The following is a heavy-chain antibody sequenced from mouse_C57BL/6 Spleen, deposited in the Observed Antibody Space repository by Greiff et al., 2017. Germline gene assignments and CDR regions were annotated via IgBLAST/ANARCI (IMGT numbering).Heavy chain of an antibody. V-gene: IGHV1-69*01. J-gene: IGHJ2*01. CDR1: GYTFTSYW. CDR2: IDPSDSYT. Sequence: QVQLQQPGAELVMPGASVKLSCKASGYTFTSYWMHWVKQRPGQGLEWIGEIDPSDSYTNYNQKFKGKSTLTVDKSSSTAYMQLSSLTSEDSAVYYCAREGDYDEGCYFDYWGQGTTLTVSS. CDR3: AREGDYDEGCYFDY. D-gene: IGHD2-4*01.